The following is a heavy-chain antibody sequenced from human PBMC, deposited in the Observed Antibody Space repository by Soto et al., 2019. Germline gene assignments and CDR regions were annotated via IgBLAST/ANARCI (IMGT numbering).Heavy chain of an antibody. CDR1: GYSFTSYW. Sequence: GESLKISCNGSGYSFTSYWISWVRQMPGKGLGWMGRIDPSDSYTNYSPSFQGHVTISADKSISTAYLQWSSLKASDTAMYYCAKTYYYGMDVWGQGTTVTVSS. CDR3: AKTYYYGMDV. V-gene: IGHV5-10-1*01. J-gene: IGHJ6*02. CDR2: IDPSDSYT.